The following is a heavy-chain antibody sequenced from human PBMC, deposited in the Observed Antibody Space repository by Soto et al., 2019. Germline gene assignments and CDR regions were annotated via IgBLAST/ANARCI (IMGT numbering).Heavy chain of an antibody. Sequence: GASVKVSCKASGGTFSSYAISWVRQAPGQGLEWMGGIIPIFGTANYAQKFQGRVTITADESTSTAYMELSSLRSEDTAVYYCARLGNLGYYYYGMDVWGQGTTVTVSS. CDR1: GGTFSSYA. D-gene: IGHD7-27*01. CDR3: ARLGNLGYYYYGMDV. J-gene: IGHJ6*02. CDR2: IIPIFGTA. V-gene: IGHV1-69*13.